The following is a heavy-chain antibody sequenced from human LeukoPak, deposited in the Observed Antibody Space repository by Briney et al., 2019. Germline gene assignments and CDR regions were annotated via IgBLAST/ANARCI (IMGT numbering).Heavy chain of an antibody. D-gene: IGHD1-26*01. Sequence: GGSLRLSCAASGFTFSDYYMSWIRQAPGKGLEWVSYISSSSSYTNYADSVKGRFTISRDNAKNSLYLQMNSLRAEDTAVYYCAREVGAKGNNWFDPWGQGTLVTVSS. CDR3: AREVGAKGNNWFDP. CDR2: ISSSSSYT. V-gene: IGHV3-11*05. J-gene: IGHJ5*02. CDR1: GFTFSDYY.